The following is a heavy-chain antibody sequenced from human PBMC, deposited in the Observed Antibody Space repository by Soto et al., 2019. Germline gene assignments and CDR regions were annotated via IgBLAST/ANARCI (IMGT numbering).Heavy chain of an antibody. CDR2: IWYDGSNK. J-gene: IGHJ6*03. CDR3: AKTFGTGTDYYYYYMDV. Sequence: QVQLVESGGGVVQPGRSLRLSCEASGFTFSSYGMHWVRQAPGKGLEWVAVIWYDGSNKYYADSVKGRFTISRDNSKNTLYLQMNSLRAEDTAVYYCAKTFGTGTDYYYYYMDVWGKGTTVTVSS. V-gene: IGHV3-33*06. D-gene: IGHD1-1*01. CDR1: GFTFSSYG.